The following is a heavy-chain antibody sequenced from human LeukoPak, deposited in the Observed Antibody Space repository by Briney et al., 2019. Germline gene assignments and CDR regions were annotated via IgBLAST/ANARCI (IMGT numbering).Heavy chain of an antibody. CDR2: IKQDGSEK. Sequence: SGGSLRLSCAASGFTFSSYWRSWVRQAPGKGLEWVANIKQDGSEKYYVDSVKGRFTISRDNAKNSLYLQMNSLRAEDTAVYYCASRYYGDYVDYWGQGTLVTVSS. D-gene: IGHD4-17*01. V-gene: IGHV3-7*01. J-gene: IGHJ4*02. CDR3: ASRYYGDYVDY. CDR1: GFTFSSYW.